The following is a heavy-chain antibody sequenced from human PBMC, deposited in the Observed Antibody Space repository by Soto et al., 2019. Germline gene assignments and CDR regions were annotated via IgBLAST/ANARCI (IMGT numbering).Heavy chain of an antibody. CDR1: GFTFSRYG. Sequence: QVQLVESGGGVVQPGRSLRLSCAASGFTFSRYGMHWVRQAPGKGLEWVAVISYDGSNNYYADSVKGRFTISRDNSKNTLYLQMNSLRAEDTAVYYCAKEVPHITMVRGVIYNQYYCDYWGQGTLVTVSS. V-gene: IGHV3-30*18. CDR3: AKEVPHITMVRGVIYNQYYCDY. CDR2: ISYDGSNN. J-gene: IGHJ4*02. D-gene: IGHD3-10*01.